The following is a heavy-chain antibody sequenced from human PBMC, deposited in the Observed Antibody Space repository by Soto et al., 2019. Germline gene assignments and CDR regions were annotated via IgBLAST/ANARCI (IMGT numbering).Heavy chain of an antibody. CDR1: GFTFSSYA. CDR3: AKSPLEGFGCIYYYYMDV. D-gene: IGHD3-10*01. CDR2: ISGSGGST. V-gene: IGHV3-23*01. Sequence: EVQLLESGGGLVQPGGSLRLSCAASGFTFSSYAMSWVRQAPGKGLEWVSAISGSGGSTYYADSVKGRFTISRDNSKNTLYLQMNSLRAEDTAVYYCAKSPLEGFGCIYYYYMDVWGKGTTVTVSS. J-gene: IGHJ6*03.